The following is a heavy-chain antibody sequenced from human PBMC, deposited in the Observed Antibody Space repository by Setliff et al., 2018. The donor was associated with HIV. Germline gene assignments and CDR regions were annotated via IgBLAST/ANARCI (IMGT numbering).Heavy chain of an antibody. Sequence: SGPTLVNPTQTLTLTCTFSGFPLSTGGVGVGWIRQPPGKALEWLALIYWDDDKRYSPSLKSRLTITKDTSKNQVVLTMTNMDPVDTATYYCVHRHPHYYDSSGPKRAFDPWGQGTLVTVSS. CDR1: GFPLSTGGVG. V-gene: IGHV2-5*02. CDR3: VHRHPHYYDSSGPKRAFDP. CDR2: IYWDDDK. D-gene: IGHD3-22*01. J-gene: IGHJ5*02.